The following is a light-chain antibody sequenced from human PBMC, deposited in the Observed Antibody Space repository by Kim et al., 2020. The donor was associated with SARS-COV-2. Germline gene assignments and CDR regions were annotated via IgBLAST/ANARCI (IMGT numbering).Light chain of an antibody. V-gene: IGKV3-20*01. CDR2: GAS. CDR3: QQYETSMRT. Sequence: SPGERATLSGRASQGISSNYLAWYQLKLGQAPRLLIYGASSRATGIPDRFSGSGSGTDFTLIISRLEPEDSAVYYCQQYETSMRTFGQGTKVEIK. CDR1: QGISSNY. J-gene: IGKJ1*01.